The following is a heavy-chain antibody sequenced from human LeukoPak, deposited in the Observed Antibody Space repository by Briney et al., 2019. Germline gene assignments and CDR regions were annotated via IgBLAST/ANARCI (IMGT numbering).Heavy chain of an antibody. Sequence: ASVKVSCKASGYTFTGYYMHWVRQAPGQGLEWMGWINPNSGGTNYAQKFQGRVTMTRDTSISTAYMELSRLRSDDTAVYYCARVKSIAAPPGYWGQGTLVTVSS. CDR2: INPNSGGT. CDR1: GYTFTGYY. J-gene: IGHJ4*02. CDR3: ARVKSIAAPPGY. D-gene: IGHD6-6*01. V-gene: IGHV1-2*02.